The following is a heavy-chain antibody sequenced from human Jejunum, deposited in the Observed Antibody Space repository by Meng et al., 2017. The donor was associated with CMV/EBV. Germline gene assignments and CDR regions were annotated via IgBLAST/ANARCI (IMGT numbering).Heavy chain of an antibody. Sequence: ASGFSVSTDYMGWVRQAPGKGLEWVSSVYIGSSTDYADSVKGRFTISRDNPKNTLILQMNNLKAEDTALYYCARFSIVGRTNAFDIWGHGTMVTVSS. J-gene: IGHJ3*02. D-gene: IGHD1-26*01. V-gene: IGHV3-53*01. CDR2: VYIGSST. CDR3: ARFSIVGRTNAFDI. CDR1: GFSVSTDY.